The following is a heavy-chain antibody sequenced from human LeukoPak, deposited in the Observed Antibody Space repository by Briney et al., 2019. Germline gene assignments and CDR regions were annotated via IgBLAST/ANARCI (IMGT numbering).Heavy chain of an antibody. CDR1: GFTFSNAW. V-gene: IGHV3-15*01. CDR2: IKSETDGGTT. D-gene: IGHD5-18*01. CDR3: TTGRAMVVFDY. Sequence: PGGSLRLSCAASGFTFSNAWMSWVRQAPGKGLEWVGRIKSETDGGTTNYPAPVKGRFTISRDDSKNTLYLQMNSLKTEDTAVYYCTTGRAMVVFDYWGQGTLVTVSS. J-gene: IGHJ4*02.